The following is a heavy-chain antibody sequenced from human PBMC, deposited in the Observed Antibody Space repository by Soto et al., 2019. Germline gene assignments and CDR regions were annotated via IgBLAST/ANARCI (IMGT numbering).Heavy chain of an antibody. V-gene: IGHV3-30*18. CDR2: MSYDGTGE. CDR3: VKGGWYGSSSPSDH. D-gene: IGHD6-6*01. Sequence: GGSLRLSCAASGFTLTSQDMHWVRQAPGKGLEWVAVMSYDGTGEYYADSVKGRFTISRDNSKNTLYLQMNSLGAEDTALYYCVKGGWYGSSSPSDHWGQGTLVPVSS. J-gene: IGHJ4*02. CDR1: GFTLTSQD.